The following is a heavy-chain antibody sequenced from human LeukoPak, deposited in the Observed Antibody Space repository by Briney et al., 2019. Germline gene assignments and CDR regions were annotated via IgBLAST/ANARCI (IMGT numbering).Heavy chain of an antibody. D-gene: IGHD6-13*01. Sequence: GGSLRLSCAVSGFSVSNNYMNWVSQAPGKGLEWVSLIYSRGGTSYADSVKGRFTISRDSSKNTLFLQMNSLRVEDTAVYYCARDPPGIAASGTYYWGQGTLVTVSS. J-gene: IGHJ4*02. CDR1: GFSVSNNY. CDR3: ARDPPGIAASGTYY. V-gene: IGHV3-53*01. CDR2: IYSRGGT.